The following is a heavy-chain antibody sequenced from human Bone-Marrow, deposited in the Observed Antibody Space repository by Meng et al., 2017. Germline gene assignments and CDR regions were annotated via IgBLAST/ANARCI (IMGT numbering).Heavy chain of an antibody. D-gene: IGHD3-22*01. J-gene: IGHJ4*01. V-gene: IGHV3-11*06. CDR1: GFTFSDYY. CDR2: ISSSSSYI. CDR3: ARNYYDSSRDVDY. Sequence: GESLKIPCAASGFTFSDYYMSWIRQAPGKGLEWVSSISSSSSYIYYADSMKGRFTISRDNAKNSLHLQMNNRKAEDTAVYYCARNYYDSSRDVDYWGQGTLVTVSS.